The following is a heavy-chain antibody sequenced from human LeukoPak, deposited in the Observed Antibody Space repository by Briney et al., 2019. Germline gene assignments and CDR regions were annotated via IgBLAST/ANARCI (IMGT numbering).Heavy chain of an antibody. J-gene: IGHJ4*02. CDR1: GFTFSIYA. V-gene: IGHV3-15*01. D-gene: IGHD6-19*01. Sequence: GGSLRLSCAASGFTFSIYAMTWVRQAPGKGLEWVGRIKSNADGGTTDYAAPVKGRFTISRDDSKNTLYLEMNSLKTEDTAVYYCTTYSSGWYWGQGTLVTVSS. CDR3: TTYSSGWY. CDR2: IKSNADGGTT.